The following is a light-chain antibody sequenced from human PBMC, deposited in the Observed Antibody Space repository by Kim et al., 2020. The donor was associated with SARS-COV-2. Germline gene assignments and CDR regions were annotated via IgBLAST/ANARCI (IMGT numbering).Light chain of an antibody. CDR3: QHSGTSPPLT. J-gene: IGKJ2*01. Sequence: SPWERATLSCRASQTVSSSSLAGYQQKPGQAPRLLIYGVSRRPTGIPDRFSGSGSGTDFTLTISRLEPEDFAVYYCQHSGTSPPLTFGQGTKLEIK. CDR1: QTVSSSS. V-gene: IGKV3-20*01. CDR2: GVS.